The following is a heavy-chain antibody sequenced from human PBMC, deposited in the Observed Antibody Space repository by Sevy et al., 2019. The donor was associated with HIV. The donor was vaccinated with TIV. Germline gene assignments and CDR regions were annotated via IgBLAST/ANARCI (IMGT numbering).Heavy chain of an antibody. CDR2: TSYDGSHQ. CDR3: ARGENDDEFFQY. Sequence: GGSLRLSCTVSGFIISNFAMHWVRQAPGKGLEWVAVTSYDGSHQYYADSVKGRFIVSRDNSRNILSLEMSSLTRDDTAVYYCARGENDDEFFQYWGQGTLVTVSS. V-gene: IGHV3-30*04. J-gene: IGHJ1*01. CDR1: GFIISNFA. D-gene: IGHD1-26*01.